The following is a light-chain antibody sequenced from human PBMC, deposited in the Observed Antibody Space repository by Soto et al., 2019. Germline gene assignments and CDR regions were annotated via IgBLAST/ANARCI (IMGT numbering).Light chain of an antibody. CDR2: AAS. CDR1: QHVTNY. CDR3: QQSYIAPWT. J-gene: IGKJ1*01. Sequence: DIQMTQSPSSLSASVGDRVTITCRASQHVTNYLSWYQQKPGKAPTLLIYAASRLQSGVPSRFSAGGSGTEFTLSINSLLPEDFATYYCQQSYIAPWTFGQGTKVDIK. V-gene: IGKV1-39*01.